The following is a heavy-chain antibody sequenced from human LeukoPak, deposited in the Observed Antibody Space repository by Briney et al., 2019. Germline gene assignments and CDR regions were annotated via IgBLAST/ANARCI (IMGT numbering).Heavy chain of an antibody. CDR2: ISYDGSNK. Sequence: PGRSLRLSCAASGFTFSSYATHWVRPAPGKGLEWVAVISYDGSNKYYADSVKGRFTISRDNSKNTLYLQMNSLRAEDTAVYYCARDWWVWYSSTWGQGTLVTVSS. CDR1: GFTFSSYA. CDR3: ARDWWVWYSST. V-gene: IGHV3-30-3*01. J-gene: IGHJ5*02. D-gene: IGHD6-19*01.